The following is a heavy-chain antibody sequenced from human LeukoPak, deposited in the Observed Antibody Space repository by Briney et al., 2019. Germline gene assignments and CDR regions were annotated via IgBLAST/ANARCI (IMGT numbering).Heavy chain of an antibody. J-gene: IGHJ5*02. V-gene: IGHV4-59*08. CDR2: IYYSGST. CDR3: ARHRYCSSTSCYDARFDP. CDR1: GCSISSYY. Sequence: SETLSRTCTGSGCSISSYYWIWIRQAPGKGLEGRGYIYYSGSTNYNPSLKSRVTISVETSKNQSSLTLSSVTAADTAVYYCARHRYCSSTSCYDARFDPWGQGTLVTVSS. D-gene: IGHD2-2*01.